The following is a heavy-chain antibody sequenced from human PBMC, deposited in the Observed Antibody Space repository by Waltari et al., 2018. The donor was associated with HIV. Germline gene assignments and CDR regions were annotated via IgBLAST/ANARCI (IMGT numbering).Heavy chain of an antibody. CDR1: GFTFSTPS. CDR2: ISSSSLYI. CDR3: ARGKYYYHSSGYYENLPFDY. D-gene: IGHD3-22*01. Sequence: EVQLVESGGGLVKPGGSLRLSCTASGFTFSTPSMNWVRQAPGKGLEWVSFISSSSLYIYYPDSVKGRFTISRDNAKNSLYLQMNSRRVEDTAVYYCARGKYYYHSSGYYENLPFDYWGQGTLVTVSS. J-gene: IGHJ4*02. V-gene: IGHV3-21*01.